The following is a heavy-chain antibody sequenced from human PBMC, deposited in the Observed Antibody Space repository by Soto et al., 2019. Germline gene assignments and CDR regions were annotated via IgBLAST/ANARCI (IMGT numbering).Heavy chain of an antibody. V-gene: IGHV3-33*01. Sequence: QVQLIESGGGVVQPGRSLRLSCAASGFTFSNYGMHWVRQAPGKGLEWLAIIWYDGNKKYYSDAVKGRFTISRDNSKNTLYLQMNSLRTDDTAVYYCARVFGSGSYDGQEWFDPWGQGTLVTVSS. CDR3: ARVFGSGSYDGQEWFDP. J-gene: IGHJ5*02. CDR2: IWYDGNKK. D-gene: IGHD1-26*01. CDR1: GFTFSNYG.